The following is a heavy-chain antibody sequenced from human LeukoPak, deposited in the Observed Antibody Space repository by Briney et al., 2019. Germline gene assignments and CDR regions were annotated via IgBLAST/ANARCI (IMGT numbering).Heavy chain of an antibody. D-gene: IGHD4-17*01. CDR2: SSYSGST. CDR3: ARVGLAPETTVVSHYYYYGMDV. J-gene: IGHJ6*02. Sequence: PSDTLSLTCSVSGGSVSSVSYYWSWIRQPPGKGPEWIGYSSYSGSTSYNPSLKSRVTIAVDTSKNQFSLKLSSVTAADTAVYYCARVGLAPETTVVSHYYYYGMDVWGQGTTVTVSS. CDR1: GGSVSSVSYY. V-gene: IGHV4-61*01.